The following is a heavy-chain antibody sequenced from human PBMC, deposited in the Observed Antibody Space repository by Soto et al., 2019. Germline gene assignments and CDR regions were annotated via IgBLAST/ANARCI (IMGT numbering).Heavy chain of an antibody. Sequence: PSQTLSLPCAISGDSVSSNSAAWNWIRQSPSRGLEWLGGTYYRSKWYNDYAVSVKSRITINPDTSKNQFSLHLNSVTPEDTAVYYCVRGGKVAATFNSFDPWGQGTLVTVSS. D-gene: IGHD6-13*01. V-gene: IGHV6-1*01. J-gene: IGHJ5*02. CDR2: TYYRSKWYN. CDR1: GDSVSSNSAA. CDR3: VRGGKVAATFNSFDP.